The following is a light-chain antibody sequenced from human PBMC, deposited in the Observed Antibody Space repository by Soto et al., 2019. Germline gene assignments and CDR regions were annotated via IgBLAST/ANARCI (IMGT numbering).Light chain of an antibody. CDR2: DAS. V-gene: IGKV3-11*01. CDR3: QQRSNWPPV. J-gene: IGKJ5*01. Sequence: IVLTQSPATLSLSPGERATLSCRASQSVSSYLAWYQQKPGPAPMLLIYDASNRATGIPARFSGSGSGTDFTLTISSLEPEDFEVYYCQQRSNWPPVFGQGTRLEIK. CDR1: QSVSSY.